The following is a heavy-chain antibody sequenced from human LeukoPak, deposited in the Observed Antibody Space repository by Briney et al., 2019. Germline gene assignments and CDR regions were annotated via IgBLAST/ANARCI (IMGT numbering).Heavy chain of an antibody. CDR3: RIWTTGMY. D-gene: IGHD1-1*01. Sequence: PGGSLRLSCAASEFIFNRSWMTWVRQAPGKGLEWVANMDPSGSHKRYVDSVKGRFTISKDNPGTSLYLDMYGLRAEDTAIYYCRIWTTGMYWGQGTLVTVSS. J-gene: IGHJ4*02. V-gene: IGHV3-7*01. CDR1: EFIFNRSW. CDR2: MDPSGSHK.